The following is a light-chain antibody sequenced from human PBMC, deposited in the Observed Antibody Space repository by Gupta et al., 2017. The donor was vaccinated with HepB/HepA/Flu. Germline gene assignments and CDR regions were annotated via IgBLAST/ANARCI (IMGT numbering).Light chain of an antibody. J-gene: IGLJ2*01. CDR1: NSNIGSNP. Sequence: QSVLTQPSSASGTPGQRVTISCSGSNSNIGSNPVNWYQQFPGRTPKLLIYSNNQRPSGVPDRFSGSKSGTSASLAISGLQSEDEADYFCAAWDDSLNGPVVFGGGTKLTVL. V-gene: IGLV1-44*01. CDR3: AAWDDSLNGPVV. CDR2: SNN.